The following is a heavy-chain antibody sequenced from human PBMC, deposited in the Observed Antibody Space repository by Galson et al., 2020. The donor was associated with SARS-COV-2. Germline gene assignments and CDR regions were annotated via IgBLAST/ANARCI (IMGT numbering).Heavy chain of an antibody. CDR3: AKDGYYYDSSGYYHYYFDY. CDR2: ISYDGSNK. CDR1: GFTFSSYG. D-gene: IGHD3-22*01. J-gene: IGHJ4*02. Sequence: GGSLRLSCAASGFTFSSYGMHWVRQAPGKGLEWVAVISYDGSNKYYADSVKGRFTISRDNSKNTLYLQMNSLRAEDTAVYYCAKDGYYYDSSGYYHYYFDYWGQGTLVTVSS. V-gene: IGHV3-30*18.